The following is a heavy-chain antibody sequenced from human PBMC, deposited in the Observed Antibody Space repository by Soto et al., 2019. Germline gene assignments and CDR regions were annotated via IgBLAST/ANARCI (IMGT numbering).Heavy chain of an antibody. CDR3: AKDLWSPFDV. CDR1: GFTFSSYG. CDR2: ISYDGSNK. Sequence: GSLRLSCAASGFTFSSYGMHWVRQAPGKGLEWVAVISYDGSNKYYADSVKGRFTISRDNSKNTLYLQMNSLRAEDTAVYYWAKDLWSPFDVWGQGTTVTVSS. D-gene: IGHD3-10*01. J-gene: IGHJ6*02. V-gene: IGHV3-30*18.